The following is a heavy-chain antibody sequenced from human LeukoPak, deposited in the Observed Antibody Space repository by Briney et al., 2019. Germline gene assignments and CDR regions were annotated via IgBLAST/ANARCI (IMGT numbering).Heavy chain of an antibody. J-gene: IGHJ4*02. Sequence: GGSLRLSCAASGFTFSSYSMNWVRQAPGKGLEWVSSISSSSSYIYYADSVKGRFTISRDNSRNTVYLQMNSLRAEDTAVYYCAKDTLAGSTDYWGQGTLVTVSS. CDR2: ISSSSSYI. CDR3: AKDTLAGSTDY. CDR1: GFTFSSYS. D-gene: IGHD1-1*01. V-gene: IGHV3-21*04.